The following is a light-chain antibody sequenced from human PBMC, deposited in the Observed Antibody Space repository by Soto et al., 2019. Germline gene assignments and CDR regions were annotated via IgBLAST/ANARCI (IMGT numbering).Light chain of an antibody. Sequence: AIRMTQSPSSFSASTGDRVTITCRASQGISSYLAWYQQKPGKAPKLLIYAASTLQSGVPSRFSGSGSGTDFTLTISCLQSEDFATYYCQQYYXYPGAFGQGTKVDIK. CDR3: QQYYXYPGA. CDR1: QGISSY. J-gene: IGKJ1*01. CDR2: AAS. V-gene: IGKV1-8*01.